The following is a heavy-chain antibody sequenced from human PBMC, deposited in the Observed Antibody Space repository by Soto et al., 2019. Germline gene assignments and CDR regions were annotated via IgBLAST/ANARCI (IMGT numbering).Heavy chain of an antibody. J-gene: IGHJ4*02. D-gene: IGHD2-2*02. V-gene: IGHV3-15*01. Sequence: EVQLVESGGGLVKPGGSLRLSCAASGFTFSNAWMSWVRQAPGKGLEWVGRIKSKTDGGTTDYAAPVKGRFTISRDDSKNTLYLQMNSLKTEDTAVYYCPTDIVVVPAAINWGQGTLVTVSS. CDR3: PTDIVVVPAAIN. CDR1: GFTFSNAW. CDR2: IKSKTDGGTT.